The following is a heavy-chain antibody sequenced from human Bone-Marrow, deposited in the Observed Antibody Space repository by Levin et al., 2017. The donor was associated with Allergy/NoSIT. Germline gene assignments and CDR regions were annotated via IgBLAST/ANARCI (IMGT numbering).Heavy chain of an antibody. CDR1: GDIFSDFA. J-gene: IGHJ4*02. Sequence: SVKVSCKASGDIFSDFAFSWVRQAPGQGLEWMGGVIPKFGTSHSAQNFEGRVTFDADKSTSTVYMELSSLRSEDTAVYYCARGLFYLSSRSYCDFWGQGTLVTVSS. CDR3: ARGLFYLSSRSYCDF. CDR2: VIPKFGTS. D-gene: IGHD2/OR15-2a*01. V-gene: IGHV1-69*06.